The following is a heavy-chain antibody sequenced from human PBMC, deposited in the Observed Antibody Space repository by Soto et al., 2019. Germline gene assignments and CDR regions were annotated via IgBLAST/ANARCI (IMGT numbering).Heavy chain of an antibody. Sequence: SETLSLTCIVSGESISSSSYYWGWIRHPPGEGLEWIGSIYYSGRTYYNPSFKSRVTISIDTSKNQFSLKLSSVTATDTAVYYCARQRTTVVTQAYFDNWGQGALVTVSS. CDR2: IYYSGRT. D-gene: IGHD2-21*02. J-gene: IGHJ4*02. CDR3: ARQRTTVVTQAYFDN. CDR1: GESISSSSYY. V-gene: IGHV4-39*01.